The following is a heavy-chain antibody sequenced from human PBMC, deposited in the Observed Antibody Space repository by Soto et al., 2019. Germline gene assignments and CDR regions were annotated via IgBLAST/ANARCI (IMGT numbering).Heavy chain of an antibody. J-gene: IGHJ5*02. CDR2: MNPNSGNT. CDR1: GYTFTSYD. Sequence: ASVKVSCKASGYTFTSYDINWVRQATGQGLEWMGWMNPNSGNTGYAQKFQGRVTMTRNTSISTAYMELSSLRSEDTVVYYCAIYSSSWYRGNWFDPWGQGTLVTVSS. CDR3: AIYSSSWYRGNWFDP. D-gene: IGHD6-13*01. V-gene: IGHV1-8*01.